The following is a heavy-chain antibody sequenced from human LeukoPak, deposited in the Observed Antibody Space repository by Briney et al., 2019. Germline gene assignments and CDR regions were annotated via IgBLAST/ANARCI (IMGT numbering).Heavy chain of an antibody. Sequence: SETLSLTCTVSGGSISSHYWSWIRQPPGKGLEWIGYIYTSGGPNYNPSLKSRVTISVDTSQNQFSLKLNSVTAADTAVYYCARRDGYYYYMDVWGKGTTVIVSS. J-gene: IGHJ6*03. CDR2: IYTSGGP. CDR3: ARRDGYYYYMDV. V-gene: IGHV4-4*09. CDR1: GGSISSHY.